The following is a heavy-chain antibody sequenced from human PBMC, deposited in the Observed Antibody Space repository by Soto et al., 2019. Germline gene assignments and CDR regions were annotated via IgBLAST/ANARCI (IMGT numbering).Heavy chain of an antibody. V-gene: IGHV5-10-1*01. CDR3: ARQIYDSDTGPNSQYYFDS. Sequence: PGESLKISCKGSGYSFAGYWITWVRQKPGKGLERMGRIDPSDSQTYYSPSFRGHVTISVTKSITTVFLQWSSLRASDTAMYYCARQIYDSDTGPNSQYYFDSWGQGTPVTVSS. J-gene: IGHJ4*02. D-gene: IGHD3-22*01. CDR2: IDPSDSQT. CDR1: GYSFAGYW.